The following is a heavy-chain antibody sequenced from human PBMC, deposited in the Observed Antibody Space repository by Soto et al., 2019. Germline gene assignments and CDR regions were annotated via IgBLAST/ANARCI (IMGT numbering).Heavy chain of an antibody. V-gene: IGHV4-59*01. CDR3: ASLNENIVGVRWSYYFDY. Sequence: SETLSLTCTVSGGSISGYFWSWIRQPPGKGLEWIGYIYYSGSTNYNPSLKSRVTISVDTSKNQFSLKVSSVTAADTAVYYCASLNENIVGVRWSYYFDYWGQGALVTVSS. CDR1: GGSISGYF. J-gene: IGHJ4*02. D-gene: IGHD1-26*01. CDR2: IYYSGST.